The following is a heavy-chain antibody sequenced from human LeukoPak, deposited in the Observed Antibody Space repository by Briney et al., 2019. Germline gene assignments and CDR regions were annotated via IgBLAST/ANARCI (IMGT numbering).Heavy chain of an antibody. D-gene: IGHD2-2*01. CDR1: GYTFTGYY. V-gene: IGHV1-2*02. CDR2: INPNSGGT. CDR3: ARFVVVPAAMSAFDI. Sequence: SVKVSCKASGYTFTGYYMHWVRQAPGQGLEWMGWINPNSGGTNYAQKFQGRVTMTRDTSISTAYMELSRLRSDDTAVYYCARFVVVPAAMSAFDIWGQGTMVTVSS. J-gene: IGHJ3*02.